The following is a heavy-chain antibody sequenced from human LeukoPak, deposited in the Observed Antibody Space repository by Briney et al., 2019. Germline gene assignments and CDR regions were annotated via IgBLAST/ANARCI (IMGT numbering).Heavy chain of an antibody. Sequence: SETLSLTCTVSGYSISSSYYWGWIRQPPGKGLGWIGSIYYSGSTYYNPSLKSRVTISVDTSKNQFSLKLSSVTAADTAVYYCARHAVVGATKNWGQGTLVTVSS. V-gene: IGHV4-39*01. J-gene: IGHJ4*02. D-gene: IGHD1-26*01. CDR1: GYSISSSYY. CDR2: IYYSGST. CDR3: ARHAVVGATKN.